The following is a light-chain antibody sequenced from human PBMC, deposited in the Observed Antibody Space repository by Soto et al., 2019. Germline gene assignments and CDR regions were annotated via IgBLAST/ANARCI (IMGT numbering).Light chain of an antibody. CDR3: TTFAPGRIYV. CDR1: SSDIGPYDY. J-gene: IGLJ1*01. CDR2: EVS. Sequence: QSALTQPASVSGSPGQWITISCSGASSDIGPYDYVSWYQHHPGRAPKLLIYEVSNRPSGVSYRFSGSKSGNTASLTISGLQAEDEGDYYCTTFAPGRIYVFGSGTKLTVL. V-gene: IGLV2-14*01.